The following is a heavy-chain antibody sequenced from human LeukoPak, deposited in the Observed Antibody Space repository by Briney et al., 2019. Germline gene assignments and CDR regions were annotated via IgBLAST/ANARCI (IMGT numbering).Heavy chain of an antibody. D-gene: IGHD2-2*01. J-gene: IGHJ4*02. CDR2: MNPNSGNT. Sequence: GASVKVSCKASGYTFTSYDINWVRQATGQGLEWMGWMNPNSGNTGYAQKFQGRVTITRNTSISTAYMELSSLRSEDTAVYYCARVPLPAATQGFDYWGQGTLVTVSS. CDR1: GYTFTSYD. CDR3: ARVPLPAATQGFDY. V-gene: IGHV1-8*03.